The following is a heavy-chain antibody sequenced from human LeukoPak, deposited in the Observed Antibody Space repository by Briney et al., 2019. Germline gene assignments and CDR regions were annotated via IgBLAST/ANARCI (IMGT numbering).Heavy chain of an antibody. J-gene: IGHJ4*02. Sequence: GGSLRLTCAASGFTFDDYGMSWVRQGPGEELEWVSGINWNGGSTGYADSVKGRFTISRDNGKNSLYLQMNSLRAEDTALYYCVRSGYYESSAYFYWGQGTLVTVSS. V-gene: IGHV3-20*04. D-gene: IGHD3-22*01. CDR2: INWNGGST. CDR1: GFTFDDYG. CDR3: VRSGYYESSAYFY.